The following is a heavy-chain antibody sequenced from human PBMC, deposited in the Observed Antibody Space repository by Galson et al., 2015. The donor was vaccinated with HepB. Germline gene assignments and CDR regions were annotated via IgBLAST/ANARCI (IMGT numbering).Heavy chain of an antibody. CDR1: GGTFSSYP. CDR3: ASGGECSGGTCYEGR. D-gene: IGHD2-15*01. V-gene: IGHV1-69*10. Sequence: SVKVSCKASGGTFSSYPISWVRQAPGQGLEWMGGIMPIFGIGNYARKFQGRVTITADISTRTAYMELSSLRSEDTAVYYCASGGECSGGTCYEGRWGQGTLVTVSS. J-gene: IGHJ4*02. CDR2: IMPIFGIG.